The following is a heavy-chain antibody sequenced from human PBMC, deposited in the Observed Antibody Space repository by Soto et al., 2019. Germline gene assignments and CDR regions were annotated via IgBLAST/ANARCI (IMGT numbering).Heavy chain of an antibody. CDR1: GGSISSSSYY. Sequence: SETLSLTCTVSGGSISSSSYYWGWIRQPPGKGLEWIGSIYYSGSTYYNPSLKSRVTISVDTSKNQFSLKLSSVTAADTAVYYCARAIAVAGMVGWFDPWGQGTLVTVSS. J-gene: IGHJ5*02. D-gene: IGHD6-19*01. V-gene: IGHV4-39*01. CDR3: ARAIAVAGMVGWFDP. CDR2: IYYSGST.